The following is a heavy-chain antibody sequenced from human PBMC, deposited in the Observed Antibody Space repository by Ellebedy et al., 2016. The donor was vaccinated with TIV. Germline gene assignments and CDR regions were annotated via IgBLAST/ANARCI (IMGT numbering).Heavy chain of an antibody. J-gene: IGHJ4*02. CDR2: LIPSFATA. Sequence: SVKVSXKASGGTFSSSAITWVRQAPGQGLEWMGGLIPSFATANYAQKFQGRLTISVDESTTTAYMELSSLRSEDTAVYYCGRVGDSGSYFWGQGTLVIVSS. V-gene: IGHV1-69*13. CDR1: GGTFSSSA. D-gene: IGHD3-10*01. CDR3: GRVGDSGSYF.